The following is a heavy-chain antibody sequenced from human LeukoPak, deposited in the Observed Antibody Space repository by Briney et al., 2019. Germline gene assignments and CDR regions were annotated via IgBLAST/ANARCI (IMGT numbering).Heavy chain of an antibody. V-gene: IGHV3-64D*09. CDR2: FNRNGGSK. D-gene: IGHD1-1*01. Sequence: GGTLRLSCSVSGFTFSSDAMHWVCDALGPGREYGSGFNRNGGSKYYADSLKGRFTISRDNSKNTLYLQMSSLRAEDWAVYCCVKDLERNWRIPWDRDLWGQGTVDSV. CDR1: GFTFSSDA. J-gene: IGHJ4*02. CDR3: VKDLERNWRIPWDRDL.